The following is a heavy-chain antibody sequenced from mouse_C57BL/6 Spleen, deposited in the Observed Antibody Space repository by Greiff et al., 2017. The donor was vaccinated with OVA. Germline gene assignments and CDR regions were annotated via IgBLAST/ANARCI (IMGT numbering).Heavy chain of an antibody. CDR3: ARSYYGSHYYAMDY. CDR1: GYTFTSYW. V-gene: IGHV1-69*01. D-gene: IGHD1-1*01. J-gene: IGHJ4*01. CDR2: IDPSDSYT. Sequence: QVQLQQPGAELVMPGASVKLSCKASGYTFTSYWMHWVKQRPGQGLEWIGEIDPSDSYTNYNQKFKGKSTLTVDKSSSTAYMQLSSLTSEDSAVYDCARSYYGSHYYAMDYWGQGTSVTVSS.